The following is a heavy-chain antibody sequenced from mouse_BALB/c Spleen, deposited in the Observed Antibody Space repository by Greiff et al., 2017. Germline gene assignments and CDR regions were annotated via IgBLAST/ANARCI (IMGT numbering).Heavy chain of an antibody. Sequence: DVKLVESGGGLVKPGGSLKLSCAASGFTFSSYTMSWVRQTPEKRLEWVATISSGGSYTYYPDSVKGRFTISRDNAKNTLYLQMSSLKSEDTAMYYCTREVITTVVASWYFDVWGAGTTVTVSS. CDR1: GFTFSSYT. V-gene: IGHV5-6-4*01. J-gene: IGHJ1*01. CDR2: ISSGGSYT. D-gene: IGHD1-1*01. CDR3: TREVITTVVASWYFDV.